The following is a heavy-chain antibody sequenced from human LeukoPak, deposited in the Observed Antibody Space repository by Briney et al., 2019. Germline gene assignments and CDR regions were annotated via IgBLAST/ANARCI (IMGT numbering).Heavy chain of an antibody. D-gene: IGHD2-2*01. CDR1: GYSFPSYW. CDR3: ARHEEYCSSTSCYYYYGMDV. Sequence: GESLKISCKGSGYSFPSYWIGWVRQMPGKGLEWMGIIYPGDSDTRYSPSFQGQVTISADKSISTAYLQWSSLKASDTAMYYCARHEEYCSSTSCYYYYGMDVWGQGTTVTVSS. J-gene: IGHJ6*02. V-gene: IGHV5-51*01. CDR2: IYPGDSDT.